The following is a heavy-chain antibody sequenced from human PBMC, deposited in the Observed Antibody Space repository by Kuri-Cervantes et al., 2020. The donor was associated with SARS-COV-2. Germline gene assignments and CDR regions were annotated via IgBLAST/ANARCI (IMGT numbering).Heavy chain of an antibody. V-gene: IGHV3-30*18. J-gene: IGHJ4*02. CDR1: GFTFSSYG. CDR2: ISYDGSNK. CDR3: AKDRNPSWIQAWFDY. Sequence: GESLKISCAASGFTFSSYGMHWVRQAPGKGLEWVAVISYDGSNKYYADSVKGRFTISRDNSKNTLYLQMNSLRAEDTAVYYCAKDRNPSWIQAWFDYWGQGTLATVSS. D-gene: IGHD5-18*01.